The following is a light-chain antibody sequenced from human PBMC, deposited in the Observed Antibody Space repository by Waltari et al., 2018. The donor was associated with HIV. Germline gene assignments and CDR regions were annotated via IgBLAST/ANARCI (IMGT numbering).Light chain of an antibody. CDR1: SSNLENNY. CDR3: GTWDSSLSAWV. J-gene: IGLJ3*02. Sequence: QSVLTQLPSVSAAPGQKVTLSCSGSSSNLENNYVSWYQQLPGTAPKLLIYDNNKRPSGIPDRFSGSKSGTSATLGITGLQTGDEADYYCGTWDSSLSAWVFGGGTKLTVL. CDR2: DNN. V-gene: IGLV1-51*01.